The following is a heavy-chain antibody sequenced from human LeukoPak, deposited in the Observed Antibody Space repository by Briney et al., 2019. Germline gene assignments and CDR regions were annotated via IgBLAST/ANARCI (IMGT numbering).Heavy chain of an antibody. CDR2: ISTTGSTI. Sequence: GGSLRLSCAASGFTFSSYEMNWVRQAPGKGLEWVSYISTTGSTIYYADSVEGRFTISRDNAKNSMYLQMNSLRAEDTAVYYCARDSGSYGDYWGQGTLVTVSS. CDR3: ARDSGSYGDY. V-gene: IGHV3-48*03. J-gene: IGHJ4*02. CDR1: GFTFSSYE. D-gene: IGHD1-26*01.